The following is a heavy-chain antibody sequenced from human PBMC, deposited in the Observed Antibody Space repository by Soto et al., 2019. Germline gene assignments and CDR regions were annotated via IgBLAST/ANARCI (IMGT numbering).Heavy chain of an antibody. V-gene: IGHV3-48*02. CDR3: ARERDGMDV. Sequence: VGSLRLSCAASGFIFSSYSMNWVRQAPGKGLEWISYISSSSSPIYYADSVKGRFTISRDNAKNSLFLQMNSLRDDDTAYYYCARERDGMDVWGQGTTVTVS. CDR2: ISSSSSPI. J-gene: IGHJ6*02. CDR1: GFIFSSYS.